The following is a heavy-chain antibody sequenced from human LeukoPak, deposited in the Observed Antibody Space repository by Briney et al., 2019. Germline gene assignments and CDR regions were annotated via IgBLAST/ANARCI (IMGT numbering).Heavy chain of an antibody. D-gene: IGHD2-2*01. J-gene: IGHJ4*02. V-gene: IGHV4-39*07. CDR2: IYYTGNT. CDR1: GGSISSSSYY. CDR3: AGTAQYCTSSTCHRYYFDS. Sequence: SETLSLTCTVSGGSISSSSYYWGWIRQPPGKGLEWIGSIYYTGNTYYNPSLKSRVTISLDTSQNQFSLKLSSVTAADTAVYYCAGTAQYCTSSTCHRYYFDSWSQGTLVTVSS.